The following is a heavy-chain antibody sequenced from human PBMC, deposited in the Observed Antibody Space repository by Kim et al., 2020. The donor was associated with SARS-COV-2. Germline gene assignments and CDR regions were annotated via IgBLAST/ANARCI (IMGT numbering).Heavy chain of an antibody. V-gene: IGHV1-18*01. CDR3: VRVRYCSGGSCKLGHFDY. J-gene: IGHJ4*02. D-gene: IGHD2-15*01. Sequence: ASVKVSCKASGYTFTSNGISWVRQAPGQGLEWMGWSSAYNGNTNYAQKLQGRVTMTTDTSTSTAYIELRSLRSDDTAVYYCVRVRYCSGGSCKLGHFDYWGQGTLVTVSS. CDR2: SSAYNGNT. CDR1: GYTFTSNG.